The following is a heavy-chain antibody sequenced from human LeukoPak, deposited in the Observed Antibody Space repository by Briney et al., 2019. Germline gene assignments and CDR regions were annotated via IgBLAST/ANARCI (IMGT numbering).Heavy chain of an antibody. V-gene: IGHV3-30*18. D-gene: IGHD1-26*01. J-gene: IGHJ4*02. CDR2: ISYDGGNK. CDR1: GFTFSSYG. Sequence: GRSLRLSCAASGFTFSSYGMHWVRQAPGKGLEWVAVISYDGGNKYSADSVKGRFTISRDNSKNTLSLQMNSLRAEDTAVYYCAKSEELLLGHFDYWGQGTLVTVPS. CDR3: AKSEELLLGHFDY.